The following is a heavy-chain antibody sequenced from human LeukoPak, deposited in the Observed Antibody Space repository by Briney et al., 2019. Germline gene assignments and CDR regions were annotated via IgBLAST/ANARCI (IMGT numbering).Heavy chain of an antibody. CDR3: ARGGPMGTGVDY. CDR1: GGTFSSYA. D-gene: IGHD7-27*01. CDR2: MNPNSGNT. Sequence: ASVKVSCKASGGTFSSYAINWVRQATGQGLEWMGWMNPNSGNTGYAQKFQGRVTMTRNTSISTAYMELSSLRSEDTAVYYCARGGPMGTGVDYWGQGTLVTVSS. V-gene: IGHV1-8*02. J-gene: IGHJ4*02.